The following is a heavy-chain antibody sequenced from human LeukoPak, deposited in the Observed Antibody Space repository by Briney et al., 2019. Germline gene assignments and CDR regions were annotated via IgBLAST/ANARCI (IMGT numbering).Heavy chain of an antibody. Sequence: SLRLSCAASGFTFDDYAMHWVRQAPGKGLEWVSGISWNSGSIGYADSVKGRFTISRDNAKNSLYLQMNSLRAEDTALYYCAKEPYGEGAFDYWGQGTLVTVSS. D-gene: IGHD4-17*01. V-gene: IGHV3-9*01. J-gene: IGHJ4*02. CDR2: ISWNSGSI. CDR3: AKEPYGEGAFDY. CDR1: GFTFDDYA.